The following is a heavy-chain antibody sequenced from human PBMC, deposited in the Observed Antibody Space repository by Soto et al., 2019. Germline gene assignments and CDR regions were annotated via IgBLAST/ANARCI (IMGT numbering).Heavy chain of an antibody. D-gene: IGHD3-9*01. Sequence: ASVKVSCKASGYTFTGYYMHWVRQAPGQGLEWMGWINPNSGGTNYAQKFQGRVTMTRDTSISTAYMELSRLRSDDTAVYYCARVNYDILTGYYGDLDYWGQVTLVTAPS. CDR2: INPNSGGT. CDR3: ARVNYDILTGYYGDLDY. CDR1: GYTFTGYY. J-gene: IGHJ4*02. V-gene: IGHV1-2*02.